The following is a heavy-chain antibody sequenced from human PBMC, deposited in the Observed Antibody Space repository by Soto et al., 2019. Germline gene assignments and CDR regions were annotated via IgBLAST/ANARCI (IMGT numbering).Heavy chain of an antibody. CDR2: INHRGYT. CDR1: CGSFSGYY. V-gene: IGHV4-34*01. J-gene: IGHJ5*02. Sequence: SETLSLTYAVYCGSFSGYYGVLILQPPGKGLEWVGEINHRGYTTYNPSLKSRVTISVDTSKNQFSLKLSSVTAADTAVYYGARVDIVTTNWFDPWGQGTPVTGSS. CDR3: ARVDIVTTNWFDP. D-gene: IGHD5-12*01.